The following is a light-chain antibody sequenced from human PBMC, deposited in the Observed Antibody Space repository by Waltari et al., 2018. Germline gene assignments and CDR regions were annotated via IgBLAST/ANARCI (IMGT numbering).Light chain of an antibody. Sequence: EIVLTQSPGTLSLSPGERATLSCRASQNVSKYLAWYQQKPGQAPRLLSYDASTRATGIPDRFSGSGWGTDFSLTISRLEPEDFAVYYCQKYGTLPATFGQGTKVQ. CDR1: QNVSKY. CDR2: DAS. V-gene: IGKV3-20*01. CDR3: QKYGTLPAT. J-gene: IGKJ1*01.